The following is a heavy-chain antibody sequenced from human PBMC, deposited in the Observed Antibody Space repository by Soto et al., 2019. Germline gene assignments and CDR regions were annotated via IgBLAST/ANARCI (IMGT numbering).Heavy chain of an antibody. D-gene: IGHD3-9*01. Sequence: QVQLQQWGAGPLRPLETLSLTCGVSGGSFSGYYWAWIRQSPGKGLEWIGEINDRGSINYNPSLKSLVSISVAKSKNHYSLNLRSVTAADTAVYYCARESHDILTGPPWVWYFDLWGRGTLVTVSS. J-gene: IGHJ2*01. CDR3: ARESHDILTGPPWVWYFDL. CDR1: GGSFSGYY. CDR2: INDRGSI. V-gene: IGHV4-34*01.